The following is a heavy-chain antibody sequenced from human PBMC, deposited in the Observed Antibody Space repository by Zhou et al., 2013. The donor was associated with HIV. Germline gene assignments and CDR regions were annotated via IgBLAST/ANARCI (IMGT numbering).Heavy chain of an antibody. CDR3: ARTYSSTWYRWFDP. CDR2: INPNSGGT. J-gene: IGHJ5*02. V-gene: IGHV1-2*02. Sequence: QVQLVQSGAEVKRPGASVKVSCKASGYTFTDYFIHWVRQAPGQGLEWMGWINPNSGGTNYAQKFQGRVTVTRDTSISTAYMELSRLTSDDTAVYYCARTYSSTWYRWFDPWGQGALV. D-gene: IGHD6-13*01. CDR1: GYTFTDYF.